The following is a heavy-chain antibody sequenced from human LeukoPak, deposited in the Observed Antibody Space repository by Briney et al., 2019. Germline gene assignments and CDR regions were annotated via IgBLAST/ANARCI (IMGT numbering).Heavy chain of an antibody. V-gene: IGHV3-11*01. D-gene: IGHD3-10*01. CDR1: GFTFSDYY. J-gene: IGHJ4*02. CDR2: ISSSGSTI. CDR3: ARAHRMVRGVADY. Sequence: GGSLRLSCAASGFTFSDYYMSWIRQAPGKGLEWASYISSSGSTIYYADSAKGRFTISRDNAKNSLYLQMNSLRAEDTAVYYCARAHRMVRGVADYWGQGTLVTVSS.